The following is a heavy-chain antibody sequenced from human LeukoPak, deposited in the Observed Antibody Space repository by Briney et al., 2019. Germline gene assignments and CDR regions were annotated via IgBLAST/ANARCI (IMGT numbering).Heavy chain of an antibody. V-gene: IGHV4-39*01. CDR1: GGSISSSSYY. CDR3: ARHNLGSWAQYVWGSYRYFDY. Sequence: SETLSLTCTVSGGSISSSSYYWGWIRQPPGKGLEWIGSIYYSGSTYYNPSLKSRVTISVDTSKNQFSLKLSSVTAADTAVYYCARHNLGSWAQYVWGSYRYFDYWGQGTLVTVSS. CDR2: IYYSGST. J-gene: IGHJ4*02. D-gene: IGHD3-16*02.